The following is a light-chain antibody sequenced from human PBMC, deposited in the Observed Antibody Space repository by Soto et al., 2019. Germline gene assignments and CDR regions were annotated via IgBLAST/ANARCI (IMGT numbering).Light chain of an antibody. J-gene: IGKJ4*01. CDR2: AAS. V-gene: IGKV1-27*01. Sequence: DIQMTQSPSSLAASVGYRVTITFRASLPISNYLAWYQQQPGRVPKLLSYAASTLQSGVPSRFSGSGSGTDFTLTISSLKPEDVATYYCQKYNSAPLTFGGGTKVDIK. CDR1: LPISNY. CDR3: QKYNSAPLT.